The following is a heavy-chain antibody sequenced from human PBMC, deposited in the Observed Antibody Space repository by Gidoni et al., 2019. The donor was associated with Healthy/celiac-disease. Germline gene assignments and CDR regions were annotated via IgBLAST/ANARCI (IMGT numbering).Heavy chain of an antibody. Sequence: QLQLQASGSGLVKPSQTLSLTCGAPGSSISSGGYSRGWFRQPPGKGLEWIGFVYHSGGTYDNPSLKSRVTISVDSSRTQYSLKLSSVTAADTAVYYCASGICTAMADWGQGTLVTVSS. J-gene: IGHJ4*02. V-gene: IGHV4-30-2*01. CDR1: GSSISSGGYS. D-gene: IGHD5-18*01. CDR2: VYHSGGT. CDR3: ASGICTAMAD.